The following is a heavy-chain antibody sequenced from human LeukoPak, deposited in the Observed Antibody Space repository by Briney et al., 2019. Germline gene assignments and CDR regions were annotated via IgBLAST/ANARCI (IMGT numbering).Heavy chain of an antibody. CDR1: GFTFSSYA. CDR3: ARGDLPQYYFDY. J-gene: IGHJ4*02. V-gene: IGHV3-30-3*01. Sequence: GGSLRLSCAASGFTFSSYAMHWVRQAPGKGLEWVAVISYDGSNKYYADSVKGRFTISRDNSKNTLYLQMNSLRAEDTAVYYCARGDLPQYYFDYWGQGTLVTVSS. CDR2: ISYDGSNK. D-gene: IGHD5-24*01.